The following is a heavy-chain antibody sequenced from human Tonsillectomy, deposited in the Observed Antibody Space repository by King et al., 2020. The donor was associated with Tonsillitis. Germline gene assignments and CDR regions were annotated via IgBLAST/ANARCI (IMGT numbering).Heavy chain of an antibody. CDR2: INPNSGGT. J-gene: IGHJ4*02. V-gene: IGHV1-2*02. CDR3: ARESVITAYFDY. D-gene: IGHD4-23*01. Sequence: QLQLVQSGAEVKWPGASVKVSCKASGYSFTAYYMHWVRQAPGQGLEWMGWINPNSGGTNYAQKFQGRVTMTRDTSISTAYMELSRLRSDDTAVYYCARESVITAYFDYWGQGTLVTASS. CDR1: GYSFTAYY.